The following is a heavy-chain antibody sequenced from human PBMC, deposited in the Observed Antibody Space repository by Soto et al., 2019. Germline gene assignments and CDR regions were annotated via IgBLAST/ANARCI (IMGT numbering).Heavy chain of an antibody. J-gene: IGHJ4*02. D-gene: IGHD2-2*01. CDR1: GFTFSSYA. V-gene: IGHV3-30-3*01. CDR3: ARDSLYQLLTPHAFDY. CDR2: ISYDGSNK. Sequence: GGSLRLSCAASGFTFSSYAMHWVRQAPGKGLEWVAVISYDGSNKYYADSVKGRFTISRDNSKNTLYLQMNSLRAEDTAVYYCARDSLYQLLTPHAFDYWGQGTLVTVSS.